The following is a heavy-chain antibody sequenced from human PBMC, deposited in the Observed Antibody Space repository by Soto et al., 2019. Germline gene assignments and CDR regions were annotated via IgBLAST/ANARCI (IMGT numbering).Heavy chain of an antibody. D-gene: IGHD1-26*01. V-gene: IGHV4-59*08. CDR2: AHYSRTA. Sequence: QVQLQESGPGLGLPSETLSLTCSVTGGSISDIFWNWVRRTPGKGLEWIGYAHYSRTAKYNTSPKRLVTMHLDSSKNQISLRLSSVTAADKAISYCAKWVSPHRAFDIWGQGTMVTVSS. CDR3: AKWVSPHRAFDI. CDR1: GGSISDIF. J-gene: IGHJ3*02.